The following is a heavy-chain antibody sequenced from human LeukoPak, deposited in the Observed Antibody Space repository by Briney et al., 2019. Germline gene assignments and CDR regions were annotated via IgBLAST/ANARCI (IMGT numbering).Heavy chain of an antibody. D-gene: IGHD4-17*01. CDR1: GYSISSGYY. Sequence: SETLSLTCTVSGYSISSGYYWGWIRQPPGKGLEWIGSIYHSGSTNYNPSLKSRVTISVDTSKNQFSLKLSSVTAADTAVYYCARGQTTVTHFDYWGQGTLVTVSS. CDR2: IYHSGST. J-gene: IGHJ4*02. CDR3: ARGQTTVTHFDY. V-gene: IGHV4-38-2*02.